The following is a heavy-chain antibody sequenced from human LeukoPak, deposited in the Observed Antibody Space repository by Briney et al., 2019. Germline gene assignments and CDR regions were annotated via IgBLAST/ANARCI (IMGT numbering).Heavy chain of an antibody. D-gene: IGHD1-26*01. CDR1: GFTFSSYA. CDR3: ARVSGSLDY. Sequence: GGSLRLSCAASGFTFSSYALTWVRQAPGKGLEWVSYISSSGSTIYYADSVKGRFTISRDNAKNSLYLQMNSLRAEDTAVYYCARVSGSLDYWGQGTLVTVSS. CDR2: ISSSGSTI. J-gene: IGHJ4*02. V-gene: IGHV3-48*03.